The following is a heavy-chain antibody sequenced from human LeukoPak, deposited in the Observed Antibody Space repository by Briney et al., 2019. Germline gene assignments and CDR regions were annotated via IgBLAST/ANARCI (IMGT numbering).Heavy chain of an antibody. CDR1: GGTFSSYT. Sequence: GASVKVSCKTSGGTFSSYTLSWVRQAPGQGLEWMGGIIPIFGTAKYAQKFQGRVTITADESTSTAYMELRSLRSEDTAVYYCAREWDYDSSGYYYYYWGQGTLVTVSS. V-gene: IGHV1-69*13. D-gene: IGHD3-22*01. J-gene: IGHJ4*02. CDR3: AREWDYDSSGYYYYY. CDR2: IIPIFGTA.